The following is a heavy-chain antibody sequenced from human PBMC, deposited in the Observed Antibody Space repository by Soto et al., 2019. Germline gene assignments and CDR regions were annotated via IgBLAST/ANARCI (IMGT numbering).Heavy chain of an antibody. Sequence: QVQLVESGGGVVQPGRSLRLSCAASGFTFSSYAMHWVRQAPGKGLEWVAVISYDGSNKYYADSVKGRFTISRDNSKNTLYLQMNSLRAEDTAVYYCAREYYYDSSGYYYVWYYYYYGMDVWGQGPTVTASS. J-gene: IGHJ6*02. V-gene: IGHV3-30-3*01. CDR3: AREYYYDSSGYYYVWYYYYYGMDV. CDR1: GFTFSSYA. CDR2: ISYDGSNK. D-gene: IGHD3-22*01.